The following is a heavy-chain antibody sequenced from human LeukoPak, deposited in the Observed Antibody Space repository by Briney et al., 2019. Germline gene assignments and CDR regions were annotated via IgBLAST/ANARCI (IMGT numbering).Heavy chain of an antibody. CDR2: FDPEDGET. Sequence: APVKVSCKVSGYTLTELSMHWVRQAPGKGLEWMGGFDPEDGETIYAQKFQGRVTMTEDTSTDTAYMELSRLKSDDTALYYCARERREYSYGSFIGDYWGQGTLVTVSS. CDR3: ARERREYSYGSFIGDY. CDR1: GYTLTELS. D-gene: IGHD5-18*01. V-gene: IGHV1-24*01. J-gene: IGHJ4*02.